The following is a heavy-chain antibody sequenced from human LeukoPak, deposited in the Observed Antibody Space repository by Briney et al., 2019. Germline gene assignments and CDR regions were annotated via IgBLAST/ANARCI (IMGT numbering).Heavy chain of an antibody. CDR3: ARDLYVLEQPSPRDY. D-gene: IGHD6-13*01. CDR2: IRYDGSNE. J-gene: IGHJ4*02. V-gene: IGHV3-30*02. Sequence: GGFLRLSCAASGFTFSSYGMHWVRQAPGKGLEWVAFIRYDGSNENYADSVKGRFTISRDNAKNSLYLQMNSLRAEDTAVYFCARDLYVLEQPSPRDYWGQGTLVTVSS. CDR1: GFTFSSYG.